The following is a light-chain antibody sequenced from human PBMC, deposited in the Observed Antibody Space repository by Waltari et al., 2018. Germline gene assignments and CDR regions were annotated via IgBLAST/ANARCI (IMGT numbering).Light chain of an antibody. CDR1: QSVLYSSNNKNY. V-gene: IGKV4-1*01. CDR2: WAS. Sequence: DTVMTQSPDSMAVSLGERATINCKSSQSVLYSSNNKNYLAWYQQKPGQPPKLLIYWASTRKSGVPDRFSGSGSGTDFTLTISSLQAEDVAVYYCQHYYNPPYAFGQGTKLEIK. J-gene: IGKJ2*01. CDR3: QHYYNPPYA.